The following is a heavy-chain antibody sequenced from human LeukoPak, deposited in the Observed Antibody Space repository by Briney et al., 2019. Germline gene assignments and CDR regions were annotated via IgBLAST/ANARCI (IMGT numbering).Heavy chain of an antibody. CDR3: AKYGVDCSSTSCYPLYYMDV. Sequence: GGSLRLSCAASGFTFDSYAMTWVRQAPGKGLEWVSSISGGGGITNYADSVKGRFTISRDKSKYTLFLQMNSLRAEDTAVYYCAKYGVDCSSTSCYPLYYMDVWGKGTTVTVSS. D-gene: IGHD2-2*01. V-gene: IGHV3-23*01. CDR2: ISGGGGIT. CDR1: GFTFDSYA. J-gene: IGHJ6*03.